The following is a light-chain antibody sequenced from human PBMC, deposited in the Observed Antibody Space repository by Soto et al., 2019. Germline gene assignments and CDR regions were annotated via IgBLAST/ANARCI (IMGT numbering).Light chain of an antibody. Sequence: QPVLTQSSSASASLGSSVKLTGTLRSGHSSYIIAWHQQQPGKAPRYLMKLEGSGSYNKGSGVPDRFSGSSSGADRYLTISNLQSQDEADYYCETWDSNTRVFGGGTKLTVL. V-gene: IGLV4-60*03. J-gene: IGLJ3*02. CDR2: LEGSGSY. CDR1: SGHSSYI. CDR3: ETWDSNTRV.